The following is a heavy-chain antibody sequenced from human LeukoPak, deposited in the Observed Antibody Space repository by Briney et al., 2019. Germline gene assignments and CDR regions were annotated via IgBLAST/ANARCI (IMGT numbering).Heavy chain of an antibody. V-gene: IGHV3-73*01. CDR3: TRPFLYGMDV. D-gene: IGHD3-3*02. CDR1: GFTFSGSA. Sequence: GGSLRLSCAASGFTFSGSAMHWVRQASGKGLEWVGRITSKANSYAIAFAASVKGRFIISRDDSKNTAYLQMNSLKTEDTAVYYCTRPFLYGMDVWGQGTTVTVSS. J-gene: IGHJ6*02. CDR2: ITSKANSYAI.